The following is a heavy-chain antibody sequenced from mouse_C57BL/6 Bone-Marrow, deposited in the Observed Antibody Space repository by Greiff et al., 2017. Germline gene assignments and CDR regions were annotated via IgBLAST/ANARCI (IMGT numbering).Heavy chain of an antibody. D-gene: IGHD2-3*01. J-gene: IGHJ4*01. CDR1: GFSLTSYG. Sequence: VKLVESGPGLVAPSQSLSITCTVSGFSLTSYGVHWVRQPPGKGLEWLEGIWSGGSTTYNSALKSRLSISKDNSKSQVFLKMSSLQTDDTAMYYGARHEDDGYGYAMDYWGQGTSVTVSS. CDR2: IWSGGST. CDR3: ARHEDDGYGYAMDY. V-gene: IGHV2-6-1*01.